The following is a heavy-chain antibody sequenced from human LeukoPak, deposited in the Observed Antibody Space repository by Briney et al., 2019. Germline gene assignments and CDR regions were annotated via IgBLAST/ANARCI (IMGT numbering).Heavy chain of an antibody. V-gene: IGHV4-34*01. J-gene: IGHJ4*02. D-gene: IGHD2-2*01. Sequence: PSETLSLTCAVYGGSFSGYSWNWIRQPPVKGLEWIGEINHSGGTNYNPSLKSRVTISVDTSKKQFSLKLSSVTAADTAVYYCASQMSGTSVSYWGQGTLVTVSS. CDR3: ASQMSGTSVSY. CDR2: INHSGGT. CDR1: GGSFSGYS.